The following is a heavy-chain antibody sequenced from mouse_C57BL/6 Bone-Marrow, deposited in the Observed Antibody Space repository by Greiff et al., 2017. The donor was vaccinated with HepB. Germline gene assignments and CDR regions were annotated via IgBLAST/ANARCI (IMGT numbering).Heavy chain of an antibody. CDR2: IYPGDGDT. CDR3: ARSITTVVATRFYFDY. J-gene: IGHJ2*01. V-gene: IGHV1-80*01. Sequence: VQLQQSGAELVKPGASVKISCKASGYAFSSYWMNWVKQRPGKGLEWIGQIYPGDGDTNNNGKFKGKATLTADKSSSTAYMQLSSLTSEDSAVYFCARSITTVVATRFYFDYWGQGTTLTVSS. CDR1: GYAFSSYW. D-gene: IGHD1-1*01.